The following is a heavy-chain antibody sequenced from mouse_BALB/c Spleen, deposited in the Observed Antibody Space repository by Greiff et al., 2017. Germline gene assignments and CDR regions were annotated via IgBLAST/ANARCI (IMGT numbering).Heavy chain of an antibody. CDR2: ISSGSSTI. V-gene: IGHV5-17*02. CDR1: GFTFSSFG. CDR3: ARGGIYYDYDAWFAY. J-gene: IGHJ3*01. D-gene: IGHD2-4*01. Sequence: EVMLVESGGGLVQPGGSRKLSCAASGFTFSSFGMHWVRQAPEKGLEWVAYISSGSSTIYYADTVKGRFTISRDNPKNTLFLQMTSLRSEDTAMYYCARGGIYYDYDAWFAYWGQGTLVTVSA.